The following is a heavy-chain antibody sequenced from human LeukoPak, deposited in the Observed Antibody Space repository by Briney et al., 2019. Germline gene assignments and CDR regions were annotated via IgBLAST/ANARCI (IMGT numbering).Heavy chain of an antibody. CDR2: ISAYNGNT. V-gene: IGHV1-18*01. D-gene: IGHD2-15*01. J-gene: IGHJ6*02. Sequence: ASVKVSCKASGYTFTSYGISWVRQAPGQGLEWMGWISAYNGNTNYAQKFQGRVTMTEDTSTDTAYMELSSLRSEDTAVYYCATDFYCSGGSCYSYYYYGMDVWGQGTTVTVSS. CDR1: GYTFTSYG. CDR3: ATDFYCSGGSCYSYYYYGMDV.